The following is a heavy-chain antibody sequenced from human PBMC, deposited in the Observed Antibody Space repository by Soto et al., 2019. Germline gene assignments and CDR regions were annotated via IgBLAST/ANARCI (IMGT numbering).Heavy chain of an antibody. CDR1: GYTFTSYG. J-gene: IGHJ4*02. Sequence: QVQLVQSGAEVKKPGASVKVSCKASGYTFTSYGISWVRQAPGQGLEWMGWINVYNGNTNYAQKLQGRVTMTTDTSTSTAYLDLRSLRSVDTAVYFCARDTSRGEYDYWGQGTLVTVSS. CDR2: INVYNGNT. CDR3: ARDTSRGEYDY. D-gene: IGHD3-10*01. V-gene: IGHV1-18*01.